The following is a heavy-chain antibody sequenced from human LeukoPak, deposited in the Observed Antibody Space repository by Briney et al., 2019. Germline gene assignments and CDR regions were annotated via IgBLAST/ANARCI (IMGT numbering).Heavy chain of an antibody. D-gene: IGHD5-18*01. J-gene: IGHJ6*03. V-gene: IGHV4-38-2*02. CDR3: ARTTEGGYTYGYFYYYYMDV. CDR2: IHYSGST. Sequence: PSETLSLTCSVSVYSISRAYYWGWIRQPPGKGLEYIGSIHYSGSTYYSPSLRSRVTISVDASNNQFSLKLSSVTAADTAVYYCARTTEGGYTYGYFYYYYMDVWGKGTTVTISS. CDR1: VYSISRAYY.